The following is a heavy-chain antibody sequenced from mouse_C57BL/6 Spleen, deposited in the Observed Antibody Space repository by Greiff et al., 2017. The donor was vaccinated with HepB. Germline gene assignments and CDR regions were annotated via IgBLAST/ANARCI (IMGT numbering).Heavy chain of an antibody. D-gene: IGHD2-3*01. CDR1: GYSFTGYY. V-gene: IGHV1-42*01. Sequence: EVHLVESGPELVKPGASVKISCKASGYSFTGYYMNWVKQSPEKSLEWIGEINPSTGGTTYNQKFKAKATLTVDKSSSTAYMQLKSLTSEDSAVYYCARVYDGYPKYYAMDYWGQGTSVTVSS. CDR2: INPSTGGT. CDR3: ARVYDGYPKYYAMDY. J-gene: IGHJ4*01.